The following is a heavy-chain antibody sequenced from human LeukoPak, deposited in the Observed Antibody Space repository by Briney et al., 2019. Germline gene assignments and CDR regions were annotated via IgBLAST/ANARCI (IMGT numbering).Heavy chain of an antibody. D-gene: IGHD3-22*01. V-gene: IGHV4-59*08. CDR2: IHYSGSP. J-gene: IGHJ1*01. CDR3: ARHSKYYYDSSGSYVGYFQH. CDR1: GDSINSYY. Sequence: KPSETLSLTCTVSGDSINSYYWSWIRQSPGKGLEWIGHIHYSGSPNFNPALKSRITMSVDTSKNQFSLKLSSVTAADTAVYYCARHSKYYYDSSGSYVGYFQHWGQGTLVTVSS.